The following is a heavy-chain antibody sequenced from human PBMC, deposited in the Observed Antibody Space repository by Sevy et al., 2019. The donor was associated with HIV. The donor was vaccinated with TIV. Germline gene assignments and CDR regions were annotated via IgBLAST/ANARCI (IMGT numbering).Heavy chain of an antibody. Sequence: GGSLRLSCAASGFTVSSNYMSWVRQAPGKGLEWVSVIYSGGSTYYADSVKGRFTISRDNSKNTLYLQMNSLRAEDTAVYYRASHSSGWYYFDYWGQGTLVTVSS. CDR3: ASHSSGWYYFDY. CDR2: IYSGGST. J-gene: IGHJ4*02. CDR1: GFTVSSNY. V-gene: IGHV3-53*01. D-gene: IGHD6-19*01.